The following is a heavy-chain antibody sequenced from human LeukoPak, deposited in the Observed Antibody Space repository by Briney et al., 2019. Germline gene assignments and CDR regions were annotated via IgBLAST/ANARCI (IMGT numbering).Heavy chain of an antibody. CDR1: GGSISSGSYY. Sequence: KPSETLSLTCTVSGGSISSGSYYWSWIRQPAGKGLEWIGRIYTSGSTNYNPSLKSRVTISVDTSKNQFSLKLSSVTAADTAVYYCASFRLLSMVRGGNYYMDVWGKGTTVTISS. V-gene: IGHV4-61*02. CDR2: IYTSGST. D-gene: IGHD3-10*01. CDR3: ASFRLLSMVRGGNYYMDV. J-gene: IGHJ6*03.